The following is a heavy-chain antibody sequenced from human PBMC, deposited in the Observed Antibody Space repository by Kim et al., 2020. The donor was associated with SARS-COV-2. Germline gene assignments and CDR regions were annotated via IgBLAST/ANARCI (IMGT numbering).Heavy chain of an antibody. CDR2: VFHSGAT. CDR3: ARQLTAPYYFDF. D-gene: IGHD2-21*02. CDR1: GASINNYY. V-gene: IGHV4-59*13. Sequence: SETLSLTCMVSGASINNYYWSWIRQPPGQGLEWIGHVFHSGATKYNSSLKSRVNISVDTSKTQFSLRLISVTAADTAVYYCARQLTAPYYFDFWGRGILV. J-gene: IGHJ4*02.